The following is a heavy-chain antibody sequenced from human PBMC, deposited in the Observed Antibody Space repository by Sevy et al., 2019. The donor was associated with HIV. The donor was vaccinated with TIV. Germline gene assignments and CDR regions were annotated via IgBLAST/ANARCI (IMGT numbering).Heavy chain of an antibody. Sequence: SETLSLTCAISGDSVSSNSAAWNWIRQSPSRGLEWLGRTYYRSKWYNDYAVSVKSRITINTDTSNNQFSLQLNSVTPEDTAVYYCARDRPHKQWRNYFDYWGAGTLVTVS. J-gene: IGHJ4*02. CDR2: TYYRSKWYN. CDR3: ARDRPHKQWRNYFDY. D-gene: IGHD6-19*01. V-gene: IGHV6-1*01. CDR1: GDSVSSNSAA.